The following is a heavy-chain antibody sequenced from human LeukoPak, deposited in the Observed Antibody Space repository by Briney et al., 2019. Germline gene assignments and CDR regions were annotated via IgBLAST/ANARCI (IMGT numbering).Heavy chain of an antibody. D-gene: IGHD2-15*01. V-gene: IGHV3-66*01. J-gene: IGHJ5*02. CDR3: ARVVGAATGWFDP. Sequence: GGPLRLSCAASGFTVSSNYMSWVRQAPGKGLEWVSVIYNGGSTYYADSVKGRFTISRDNSKNTLYLQMNSLRAEDTAVYYCARVVGAATGWFDPWGQGTLVTVSS. CDR1: GFTVSSNY. CDR2: IYNGGST.